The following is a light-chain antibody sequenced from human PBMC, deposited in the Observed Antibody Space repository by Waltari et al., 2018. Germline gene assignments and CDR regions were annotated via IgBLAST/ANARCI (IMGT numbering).Light chain of an antibody. V-gene: IGLV2-14*03. CDR1: SSDIGGYNY. J-gene: IGLJ2*01. CDR3: SSYITSSTLEL. CDR2: DVS. Sequence: QSALTPPASVSGSPGQSITISRTGTSSDIGGYNYVYCYQQHPGKAPKLMIYDVSNRPAGVSNRFSGSKSGNTASLTISGLQAEDEADYYCSSYITSSTLELFGGGTSLTVL.